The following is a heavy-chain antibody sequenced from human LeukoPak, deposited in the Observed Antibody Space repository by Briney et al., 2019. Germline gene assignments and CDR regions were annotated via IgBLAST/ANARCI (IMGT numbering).Heavy chain of an antibody. J-gene: IGHJ4*02. CDR2: ISSSGSTI. D-gene: IGHD4-17*01. CDR3: ARFRLTATTYAHLDY. V-gene: IGHV3-11*01. CDR1: GFTFSDYY. Sequence: PGGSLRLSCAASGFTFSDYYMSWIRQAPGKGLEWVSYISSSGSTIDYADSVKGRFTISRDNAKNSLYLQMNSLRAEDTAVYYCARFRLTATTYAHLDYWGQGTLVTVSS.